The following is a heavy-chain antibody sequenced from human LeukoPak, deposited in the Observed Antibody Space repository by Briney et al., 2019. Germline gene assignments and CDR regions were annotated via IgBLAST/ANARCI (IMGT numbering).Heavy chain of an antibody. CDR3: ARPSDPYYYYYYYMDV. CDR1: GGTFSSYA. CDR2: IIPIFGTA. Sequence: GASVKVSCKASGGTFSSYAISWVRQAPGQGLEWMGGIIPIFGTANYAQKFQGRVTIIADESTSTAYMELSSLRSEDTAVYYCARPSDPYYYYYYYMDVWGKGTTVTISS. V-gene: IGHV1-69*13. J-gene: IGHJ6*03.